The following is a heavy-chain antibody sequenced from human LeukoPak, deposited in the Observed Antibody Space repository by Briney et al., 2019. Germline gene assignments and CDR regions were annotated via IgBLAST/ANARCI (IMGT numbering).Heavy chain of an antibody. J-gene: IGHJ4*02. V-gene: IGHV3-21*01. CDR2: ISSSSSYI. CDR3: ARDRLSYSSSWSLDF. D-gene: IGHD6-13*01. Sequence: GGSLRLSCAASGFTFSSYSMNWVRQAPGKGLEWVSSISSSSSYIYYADSVKGRFTISRDNAKNSLYLQMNSLRADDTAMYYCARDRLSYSSSWSLDFWGQGILVTVSS. CDR1: GFTFSSYS.